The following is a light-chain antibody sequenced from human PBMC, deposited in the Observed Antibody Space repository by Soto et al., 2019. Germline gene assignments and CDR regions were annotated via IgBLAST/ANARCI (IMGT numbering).Light chain of an antibody. V-gene: IGKV1-5*01. CDR1: QSTSSW. J-gene: IGKJ1*01. Sequence: DIQMTQSPSTLSASVGDRVTITCRASQSTSSWLAWYQQKPGKAPKLLIYDATSLERGVPSRFSGSGSGTEFTLTISSLQSEDFAVYYCQQYNNWPPGTFGQGTKVDIK. CDR3: QQYNNWPPGT. CDR2: DAT.